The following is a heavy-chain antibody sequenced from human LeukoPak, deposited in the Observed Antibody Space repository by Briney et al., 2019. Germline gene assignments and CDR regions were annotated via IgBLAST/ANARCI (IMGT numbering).Heavy chain of an antibody. CDR3: ARDGYSGNDGL. Sequence: SETLSLTCTVSGGSISSYYWSWIRQPPGKGLEWIGYIYHSGSTKYNPSLKSRVTISVDTSKSQFCLKLSSVTAADTAVYYCARDGYSGNDGLWGRGTLVTVSS. CDR2: IYHSGST. V-gene: IGHV4-59*01. CDR1: GGSISSYY. J-gene: IGHJ4*02. D-gene: IGHD5-12*01.